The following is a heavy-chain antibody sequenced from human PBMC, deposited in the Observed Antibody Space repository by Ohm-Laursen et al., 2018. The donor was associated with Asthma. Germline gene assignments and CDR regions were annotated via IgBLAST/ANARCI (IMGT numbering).Heavy chain of an antibody. Sequence: SDTLSLTWTVSDGSVSSGSYYWSWIRQPPGKRLEWIGYINYSGSTNYNPSLRSRVTMSMGTSRDQFSLNLRSVTAADTAVYYCARVGIAARVIDYWGQGTLVTVSS. CDR2: INYSGST. D-gene: IGHD6-6*01. CDR1: DGSVSSGSYY. V-gene: IGHV4-61*01. J-gene: IGHJ4*02. CDR3: ARVGIAARVIDY.